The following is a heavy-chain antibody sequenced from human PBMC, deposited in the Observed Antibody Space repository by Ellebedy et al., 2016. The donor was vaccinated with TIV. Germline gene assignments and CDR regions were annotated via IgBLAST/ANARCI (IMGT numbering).Heavy chain of an antibody. Sequence: ASVKVSCKPSGYTFTSLDINWVRQAPGQGPEWMGLMSPKRGETGYSQTFQGRLTMTRDTSISTAYMELSGLTSADTAVYYCGRGILEGIEYWGQGTLVTVSS. J-gene: IGHJ4*02. V-gene: IGHV1-8*01. CDR2: MSPKRGET. CDR1: GYTFTSLD. CDR3: GRGILEGIEY.